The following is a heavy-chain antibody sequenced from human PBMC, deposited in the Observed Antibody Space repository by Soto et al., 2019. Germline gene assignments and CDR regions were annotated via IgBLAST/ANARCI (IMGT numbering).Heavy chain of an antibody. V-gene: IGHV6-1*01. Sequence: PSQTLSLTCAISGDSVSSNSVAWNWIRQSPSRGLEWLGRTYYRSKWYNDFAPSVKSRITINADTSKNQFSLKLSSVTAADTAVYYCARRYGGTLDYWGQGTLVTVSS. CDR2: TYYRSKWYN. CDR3: ARRYGGTLDY. D-gene: IGHD4-17*01. J-gene: IGHJ4*02. CDR1: GDSVSSNSVA.